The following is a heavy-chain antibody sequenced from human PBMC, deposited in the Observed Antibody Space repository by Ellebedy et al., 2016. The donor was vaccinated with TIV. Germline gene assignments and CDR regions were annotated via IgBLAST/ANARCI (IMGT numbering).Heavy chain of an antibody. Sequence: GESLKISCAASGFTVSSNYMSWVRQAPGKGLEWVSVIYSGGSTYYADSVKGRFTISRHNSKNTLYLQMNSLRAEDTAVYYCARESMVRGVIYLPRYFDLWGRGTLVTVSS. V-gene: IGHV3-53*04. CDR3: ARESMVRGVIYLPRYFDL. CDR2: IYSGGST. D-gene: IGHD3-10*01. J-gene: IGHJ2*01. CDR1: GFTVSSNY.